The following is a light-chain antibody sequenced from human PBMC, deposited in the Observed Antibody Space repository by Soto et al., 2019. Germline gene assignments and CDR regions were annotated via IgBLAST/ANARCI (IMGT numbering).Light chain of an antibody. V-gene: IGKV3-11*01. CDR3: QQRLNWPLT. Sequence: PGDRATLSCRASQSVGSFLAWYQQKPGQAPRLLIYDASNRATGIPARFSGSGSGTDFTLTISTLEPEDFALYYCQQRLNWPLTFGGGTKVEIK. CDR2: DAS. CDR1: QSVGSF. J-gene: IGKJ4*01.